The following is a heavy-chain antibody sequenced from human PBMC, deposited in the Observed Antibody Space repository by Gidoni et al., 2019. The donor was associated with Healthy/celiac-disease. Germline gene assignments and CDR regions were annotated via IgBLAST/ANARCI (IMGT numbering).Heavy chain of an antibody. D-gene: IGHD2-21*01. CDR3: ARAGDRPFDY. CDR1: GGSISSYY. J-gene: IGHJ4*02. CDR2: IYYSGST. V-gene: IGHV4-59*01. Sequence: QVQLQESGPGLVKPSETLSLTCPVSGGSISSYYWSWIRQPPGKGLEWIGYIYYSGSTNYNPSLKSRVTISVDTSKNQFSLKLSSVTAADTAVYYCARAGDRPFDYWGQGTLVTVSS.